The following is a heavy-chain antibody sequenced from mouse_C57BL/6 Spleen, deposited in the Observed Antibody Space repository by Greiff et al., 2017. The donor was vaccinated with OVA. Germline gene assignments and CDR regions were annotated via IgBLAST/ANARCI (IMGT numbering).Heavy chain of an antibody. CDR1: GYTFTSYW. D-gene: IGHD2-12*01. J-gene: IGHJ4*01. Sequence: QVQLQQPGAELVKPGASVKMSCKASGYTFTSYWITWVKQRPGQGLEWIGDIYPGSGSTNYNEKFKSKATLTVETSSSTAYMQLSSLTSEDSAVYYCARKLPGAMDYWGQGTSVTVSS. CDR3: ARKLPGAMDY. CDR2: IYPGSGST. V-gene: IGHV1-55*01.